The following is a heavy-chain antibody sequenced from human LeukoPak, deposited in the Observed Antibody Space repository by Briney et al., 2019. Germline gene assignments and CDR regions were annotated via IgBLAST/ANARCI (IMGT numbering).Heavy chain of an antibody. J-gene: IGHJ5*02. CDR1: GGSISSSSYS. Sequence: SETLSLTCTVSGGSISSSSYSWGWIRQPPGKGLEWIGSIYYSGRTYYNPSLKSRVTISVNTSKKQFSLKLSSVTAADTAVYYCARGRPGGSVSYYKFDPWGQGTLVTVSS. CDR3: ARGRPGGSVSYYKFDP. CDR2: IYYSGRT. D-gene: IGHD3-10*01. V-gene: IGHV4-39*01.